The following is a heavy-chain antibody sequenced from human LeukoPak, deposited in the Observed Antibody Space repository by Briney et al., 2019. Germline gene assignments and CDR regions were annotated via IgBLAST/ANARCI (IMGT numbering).Heavy chain of an antibody. V-gene: IGHV6-1*01. Sequence: SQTLSLTCAISGDSVSSNSAAWNWIRQSPSRGLEWLGRTYYRSKWYNDYAVSVKSRITINPDTSKNQFSLKLSSVTAADTAVYYCARGAFLSSGYKAIRPWFDYWGQGTLVTVSS. J-gene: IGHJ4*02. D-gene: IGHD6-19*01. CDR2: TYYRSKWYN. CDR1: GDSVSSNSAA. CDR3: ARGAFLSSGYKAIRPWFDY.